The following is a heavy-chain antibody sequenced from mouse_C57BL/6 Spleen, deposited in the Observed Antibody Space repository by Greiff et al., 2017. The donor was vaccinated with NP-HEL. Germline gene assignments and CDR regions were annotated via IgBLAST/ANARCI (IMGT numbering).Heavy chain of an antibody. J-gene: IGHJ2*01. V-gene: IGHV1-55*01. Sequence: QVQLQQPGAELVKPGASVKMSCKASGYTFTSYWTTWVKQRPGQGLEWIGDIYPGSGSTNYNEKCKSKATLTVDTSSSTAYMQLSSLTSEDSAVYYCARDDYKSDYWSQGTTLTVSS. D-gene: IGHD2-12*01. CDR3: ARDDYKSDY. CDR2: IYPGSGST. CDR1: GYTFTSYW.